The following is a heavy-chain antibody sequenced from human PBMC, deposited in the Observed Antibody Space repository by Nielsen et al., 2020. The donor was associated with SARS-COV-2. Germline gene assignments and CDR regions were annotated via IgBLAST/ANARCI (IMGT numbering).Heavy chain of an antibody. CDR2: IYYSGST. J-gene: IGHJ4*02. CDR1: GGSISSSSYY. Sequence: ESLRLSCTVSGGSISSSSYYWGWIRQPPGKGLEWIGSIYYSGSTYYNPSLKSRVTISVDTSKNQFSLKLSSVTAADTAVYYCASRLYYYDSSGYPLDWGQGTLVTVSS. D-gene: IGHD3-22*01. CDR3: ASRLYYYDSSGYPLD. V-gene: IGHV4-39*01.